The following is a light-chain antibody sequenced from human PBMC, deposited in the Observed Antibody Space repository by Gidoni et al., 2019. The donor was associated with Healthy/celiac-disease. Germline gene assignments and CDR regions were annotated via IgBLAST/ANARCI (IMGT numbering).Light chain of an antibody. V-gene: IGKV1-8*01. J-gene: IGKJ1*01. CDR1: QGIRSY. CDR3: QQYYSYPWT. Sequence: AIRMTQSPSSFSASTGDRVTITCRASQGIRSYLAWYQQKPGKAPNLLIYAASTLQSGVPSRFSGSGSGTDFTLTISCLQSEDFATYYCQQYYSYPWTFGQGTKVEIK. CDR2: AAS.